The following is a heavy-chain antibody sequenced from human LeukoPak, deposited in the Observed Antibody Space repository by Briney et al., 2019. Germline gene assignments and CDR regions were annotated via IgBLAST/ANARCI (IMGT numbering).Heavy chain of an antibody. J-gene: IGHJ4*02. CDR2: ISYDGSNK. CDR3: ARDRRPYYYGSGILN. CDR1: GFTFSSYA. D-gene: IGHD3-10*01. Sequence: PGRSLRLSCAAPGFTFSSYAMHWVRQAPGKGLEWVAVISYDGSNKYYADSVKGRFTISRDNSKNTLYLQMNSLRAEDTAVYYCARDRRPYYYGSGILNWGQGTLVTVSS. V-gene: IGHV3-30-3*01.